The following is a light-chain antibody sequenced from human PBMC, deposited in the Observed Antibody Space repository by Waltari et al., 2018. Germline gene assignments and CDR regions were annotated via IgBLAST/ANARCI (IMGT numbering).Light chain of an antibody. V-gene: IGLV1-47*01. J-gene: IGLJ3*02. Sequence: QSVLTQPPSASGTPGQRVTISCSGSSSNIGSNYVYWYQQLPGTAPKLLIYRNNPRPSGVPDRCSGSKSGTSASLASSGLRSEDEADYYCAACDDSLSGPVFGGGTKLTVL. CDR2: RNN. CDR1: SSNIGSNY. CDR3: AACDDSLSGPV.